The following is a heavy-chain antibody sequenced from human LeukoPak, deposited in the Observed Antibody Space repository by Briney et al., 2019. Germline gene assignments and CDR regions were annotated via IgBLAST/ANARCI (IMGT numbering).Heavy chain of an antibody. CDR1: GFTFKNYG. CDR3: ARGPSVGSGWSPDY. CDR2: ISSSGSPI. J-gene: IGHJ4*02. D-gene: IGHD6-19*01. V-gene: IGHV3-48*03. Sequence: GGSLRLSCAASGFTFKNYGMNWVRQTPGKGLEWVSYISSSGSPIYYADSVKGRFIISRDNAKNSLYLQMNSLRAEDTAVYYCARGPSVGSGWSPDYWGQGTLVTVSS.